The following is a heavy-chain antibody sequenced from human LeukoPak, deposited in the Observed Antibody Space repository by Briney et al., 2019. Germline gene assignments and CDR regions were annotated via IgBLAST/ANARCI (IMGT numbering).Heavy chain of an antibody. CDR2: IYYSGRT. CDR3: ARHVEQWLTPFDY. Sequence: PSETLSLTCTVSGGSISSYYWSWIRQPPGKGLEWIGYIYYSGRTNYNPSLKSRVTISVDTSKNQFSLKLSSVTDADTAVYYCARHVEQWLTPFDYWGQGTLVTVSS. D-gene: IGHD6-19*01. V-gene: IGHV4-59*08. J-gene: IGHJ4*02. CDR1: GGSISSYY.